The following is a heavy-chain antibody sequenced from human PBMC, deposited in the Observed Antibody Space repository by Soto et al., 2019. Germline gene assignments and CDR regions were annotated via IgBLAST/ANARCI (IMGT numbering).Heavy chain of an antibody. Sequence: ASVKVSCKTSGYTFINYGITWVRQAPGQGLEWLGWISGYNGNTKYAQKFQGRVTITADESTSTAYMELSSLRSEDTAVYYCARGRVAATLSFYYYGMDVWGQGTTVTVSS. V-gene: IGHV1-18*01. CDR3: ARGRVAATLSFYYYGMDV. J-gene: IGHJ6*02. CDR2: ISGYNGNT. D-gene: IGHD2-15*01. CDR1: GYTFINYG.